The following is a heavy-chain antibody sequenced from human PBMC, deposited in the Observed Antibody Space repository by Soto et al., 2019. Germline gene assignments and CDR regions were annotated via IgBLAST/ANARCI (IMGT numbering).Heavy chain of an antibody. CDR3: ARVSYYDILTGYYTAGWFDP. J-gene: IGHJ5*02. V-gene: IGHV1-18*01. CDR1: GYTFTSYG. Sequence: ASVKVSCKASGYTFTSYGISWVRQAPGQGLEWMGWISAYNGNTNYAQKLQGRVTMTTDTSTSTAYMELRSLRSDDTAVYYCARVSYYDILTGYYTAGWFDPWGQGTLVPVSS. D-gene: IGHD3-9*01. CDR2: ISAYNGNT.